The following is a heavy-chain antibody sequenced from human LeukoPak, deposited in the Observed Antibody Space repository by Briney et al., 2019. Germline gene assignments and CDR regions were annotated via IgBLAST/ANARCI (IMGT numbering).Heavy chain of an antibody. J-gene: IGHJ4*02. CDR3: AKDRCSSGSCYIFDY. D-gene: IGHD2-2*02. Sequence: GGSLRLSCAASGFAFSTYGVHWVRQAPGKGLEWVAFIRYDSSNKYYADSVKGRFTISRDNSKNTLYLQMNTLGGEDTAVYFCAKDRCSSGSCYIFDYWGQGTLVTVSS. CDR2: IRYDSSNK. V-gene: IGHV3-30*02. CDR1: GFAFSTYG.